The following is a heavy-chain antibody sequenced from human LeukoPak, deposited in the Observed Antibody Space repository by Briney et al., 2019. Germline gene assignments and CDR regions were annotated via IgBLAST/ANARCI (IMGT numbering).Heavy chain of an antibody. Sequence: GGSLRLSCAASGFTFSDHYMDWVRQAPGKGLEWVGRTRNEANSYTTEYAASVKGRFTISRDDSKNSLYLQVNSLKTEDTAVYYCAKDIFLWAPSVAADYWGQGTLVTVSS. CDR3: AKDIFLWAPSVAADY. J-gene: IGHJ4*02. CDR1: GFTFSDHY. CDR2: TRNEANSYTT. D-gene: IGHD2-15*01. V-gene: IGHV3-72*01.